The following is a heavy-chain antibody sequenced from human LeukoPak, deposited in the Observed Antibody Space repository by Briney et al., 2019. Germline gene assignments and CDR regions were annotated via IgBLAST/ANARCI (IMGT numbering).Heavy chain of an antibody. CDR3: ARSDY. CDR2: ISYDGSNK. CDR1: GFTFSSYA. Sequence: GGSLRLSCAASGFTFSSYAMHWVRQAPGKGLEWVAVISYDGSNKYYADSVKGRFTISRDNSKNTLYLQMNSLRAEDTAVYYCARSDYWGQGTLVTVSA. V-gene: IGHV3-30*04. J-gene: IGHJ4*02.